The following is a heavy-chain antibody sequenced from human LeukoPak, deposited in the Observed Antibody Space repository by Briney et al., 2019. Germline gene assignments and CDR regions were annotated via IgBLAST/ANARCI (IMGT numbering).Heavy chain of an antibody. CDR1: GGSISSYY. CDR3: ARGFWSGYYYYFDY. D-gene: IGHD3-3*01. CDR2: IYYSGST. Sequence: SETLSLTCTVSGGSISSYYWSWIRQPPGKGLEWIGYIYYSGSTNYNPSLKGRVTISVDTSKNQFSLKLSSVTAADTAVYYCARGFWSGYYYYFDYWGQGTLVTVSS. V-gene: IGHV4-59*01. J-gene: IGHJ4*02.